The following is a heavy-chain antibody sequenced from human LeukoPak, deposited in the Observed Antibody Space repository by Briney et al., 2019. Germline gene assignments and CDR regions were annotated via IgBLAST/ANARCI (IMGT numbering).Heavy chain of an antibody. V-gene: IGHV1-2*06. CDR2: INPNSGGT. D-gene: IGHD1-26*01. J-gene: IGHJ4*02. CDR3: ARGGSYNFDY. CDR1: GYTFSGDF. Sequence: GASVKVSCKASGYTFSGDFMHWVREAPGQGLEWMGRINPNSGGTNYAQKFHGGVTMTRDTSISTGYMELSRLRSDDTAVYYCARGGSYNFDYWGQGTLVTVSS.